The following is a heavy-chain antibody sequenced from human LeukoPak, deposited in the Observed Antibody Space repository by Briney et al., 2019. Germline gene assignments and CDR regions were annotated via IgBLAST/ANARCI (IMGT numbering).Heavy chain of an antibody. J-gene: IGHJ4*02. CDR3: AKLMGSSTSTVDY. Sequence: PGRSLRLSCAASGITFSSYGMHWVRQAPGKGLEWVAVISYDGSNKYYADSVKGRFTISRDNSKNTLYLQMNSLRAEDTAVYYCAKLMGSSTSTVDYWGQGTLVTVSS. CDR1: GITFSSYG. D-gene: IGHD2-2*01. V-gene: IGHV3-30*18. CDR2: ISYDGSNK.